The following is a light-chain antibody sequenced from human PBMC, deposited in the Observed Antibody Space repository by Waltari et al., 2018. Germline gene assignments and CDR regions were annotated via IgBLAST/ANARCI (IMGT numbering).Light chain of an antibody. Sequence: DIVMTQSPDSLAVSLGERATINCKSSQSVLYSSNNKNYLAWYQQKTGQSPKLLIYWASTRESGVPDRFRGSGSGTDFTLTISSLQAEDVAVYYCQQYYGSPYTFAQGTKLEIK. V-gene: IGKV4-1*01. J-gene: IGKJ2*01. CDR3: QQYYGSPYT. CDR1: QSVLYSSNNKNY. CDR2: WAS.